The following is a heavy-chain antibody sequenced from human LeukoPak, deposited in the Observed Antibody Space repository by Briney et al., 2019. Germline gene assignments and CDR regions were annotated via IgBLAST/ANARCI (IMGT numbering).Heavy chain of an antibody. CDR3: TTGEYYYDSSGYSPTDY. D-gene: IGHD3-22*01. J-gene: IGHJ4*02. CDR1: GFTFSNAW. CDR2: IKSKTDGGTT. Sequence: GGSLRLSCAASGFTFSNAWMSWVRQAPGKGLEWVGRIKSKTDGGTTDYAAPVKGRFTISRDDSKNTLYLQMNSLKTEDTAVHYCTTGEYYYDSSGYSPTDYWGQGTLVTVSS. V-gene: IGHV3-15*01.